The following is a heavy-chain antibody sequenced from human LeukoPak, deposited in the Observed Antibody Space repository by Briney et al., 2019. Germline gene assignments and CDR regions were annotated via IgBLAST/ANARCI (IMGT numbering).Heavy chain of an antibody. V-gene: IGHV3-23*01. J-gene: IGHJ1*01. Sequence: GGSLRLSCAVSGFTLSDYAMSWVRQAPGKGPKWISAIRGGSSDTYYAASVRGRFTISRDNSKNTLYLQMNSLSGEDTAVYYCAKDLFGVAGSWGYFQYWGPGTLVTVSS. CDR2: IRGGSSDT. CDR3: AKDLFGVAGSWGYFQY. CDR1: GFTLSDYA. D-gene: IGHD6-19*01.